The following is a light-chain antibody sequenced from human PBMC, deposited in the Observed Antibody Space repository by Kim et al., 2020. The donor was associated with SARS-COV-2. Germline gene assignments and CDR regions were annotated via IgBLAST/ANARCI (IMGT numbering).Light chain of an antibody. CDR2: DTS. CDR3: QQRSDWPPT. Sequence: EIVLTQSPATLSLSPGERATLSCRANQSVTNYLAWYQQKPGRAPRLLMSDTSKRATGIPARFSGSGSGTDFTLTISSPEPEDFAVYYCQQRSDWPPTFGQGTKVDI. J-gene: IGKJ1*01. V-gene: IGKV3-11*01. CDR1: QSVTNY.